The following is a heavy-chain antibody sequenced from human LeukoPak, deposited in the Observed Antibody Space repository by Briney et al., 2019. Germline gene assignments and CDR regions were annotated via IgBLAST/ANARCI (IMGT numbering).Heavy chain of an antibody. J-gene: IGHJ5*02. CDR3: ARDSRMYSGYDWGENWFDP. CDR2: INTNTGNP. D-gene: IGHD5-12*01. V-gene: IGHV7-4-1*02. CDR1: GYTFTSYG. Sequence: ASVKVSCKASGYTFTSYGISWVRQAPGQGLEWMGWINTNTGNPTYAQGFTGRFVFSLDTSVSTAYLQISSLKAEDTAVYYCARDSRMYSGYDWGENWFDPWGQGTLVTVSS.